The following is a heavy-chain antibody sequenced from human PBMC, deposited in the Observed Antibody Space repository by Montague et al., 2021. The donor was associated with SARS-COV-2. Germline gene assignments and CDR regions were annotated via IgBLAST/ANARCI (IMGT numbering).Heavy chain of an antibody. Sequence: SETLSLTCTVSGGSITSSSYYWGWIRQPPGKGLEWIGSIYYSGSTYYNPSLKSRVTISIDTSKNQLSLKLSSVTAADTAVYYCARLAPDSGSPNGYYYNGMDVWGQGTTVTVSS. CDR2: IYYSGST. J-gene: IGHJ6*02. CDR1: GGSITSSSYY. V-gene: IGHV4-39*01. CDR3: ARLAPDSGSPNGYYYNGMDV. D-gene: IGHD1-26*01.